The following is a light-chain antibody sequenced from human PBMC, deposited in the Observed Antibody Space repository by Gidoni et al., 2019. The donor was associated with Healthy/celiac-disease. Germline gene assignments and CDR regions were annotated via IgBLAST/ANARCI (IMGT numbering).Light chain of an antibody. V-gene: IGKV1-39*01. Sequence: DIQMTQSPSSLSASVGDRVTITCRASQSISSYLNWYQQKPVKAPKLLIYAASSSQSVVPSRFSGSGSGTDFTLTISILQPEDFATYYCQQSYSTPPVTFGQGTKLEIK. CDR3: QQSYSTPPVT. J-gene: IGKJ2*01. CDR2: AAS. CDR1: QSISSY.